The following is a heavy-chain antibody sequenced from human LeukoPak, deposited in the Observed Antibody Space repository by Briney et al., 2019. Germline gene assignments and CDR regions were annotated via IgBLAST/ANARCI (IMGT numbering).Heavy chain of an antibody. Sequence: ASVKVSCKASGGTFSSYAISWVRQAPGQGVEWMGGIIPIFGTANYAQKFQGRVTITADESTSTAYMELSSLRSEDTAVYYCARGWLRSREFDYCGQGTLVTVSS. D-gene: IGHD5-12*01. J-gene: IGHJ4*02. CDR2: IIPIFGTA. V-gene: IGHV1-69*13. CDR3: ARGWLRSREFDY. CDR1: GGTFSSYA.